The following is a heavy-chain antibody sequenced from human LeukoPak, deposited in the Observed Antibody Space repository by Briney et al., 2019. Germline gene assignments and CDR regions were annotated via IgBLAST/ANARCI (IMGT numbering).Heavy chain of an antibody. V-gene: IGHV3-7*01. D-gene: IGHD3-22*01. CDR3: ARAPYYESSGPL. Sequence: GGSLRLSCAASGFTFSNHWMSWVRQAPGKGLEWVANIRQDGAEKYYVDSVKGRFTISRDNAKNSVYLEMNSLRVEDTAVYFCARAPYYESSGPLWGQGTLVTVSS. CDR1: GFTFSNHW. J-gene: IGHJ4*02. CDR2: IRQDGAEK.